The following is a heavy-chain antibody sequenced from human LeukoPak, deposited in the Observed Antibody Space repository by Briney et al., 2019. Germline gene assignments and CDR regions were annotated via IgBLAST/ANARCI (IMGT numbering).Heavy chain of an antibody. CDR1: GGSISSDTYY. D-gene: IGHD5-12*01. J-gene: IGHJ6*03. V-gene: IGHV4-39*01. CDR3: ARQPLSWITEGGYMDV. CDR2: IYYSGST. Sequence: PSETLSLTCTVSGGSISSDTYYWGWIRQPPGKGLEWIGSIYYSGSTYYNPSLKSRVTISVDTTKNQVSLKLSSVTAADTAVYYCARQPLSWITEGGYMDVWGKGTTVTVSS.